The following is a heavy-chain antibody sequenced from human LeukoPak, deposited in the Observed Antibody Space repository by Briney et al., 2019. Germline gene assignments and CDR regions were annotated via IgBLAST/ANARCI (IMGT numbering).Heavy chain of an antibody. CDR2: IYYSGST. CDR3: ARAQYCSRGNCYDLDY. D-gene: IGHD2-15*01. J-gene: IGHJ4*02. CDR1: GGSISSYY. Sequence: SETLSLTCTVSGGSISSYYWSWIRQPPGKGLEWIGYIYYSGSTNYNPSLKSRVTISVDTSKNQFSLKLSSVTAADTAVYYCARAQYCSRGNCYDLDYWGLGTLVTVSS. V-gene: IGHV4-59*01.